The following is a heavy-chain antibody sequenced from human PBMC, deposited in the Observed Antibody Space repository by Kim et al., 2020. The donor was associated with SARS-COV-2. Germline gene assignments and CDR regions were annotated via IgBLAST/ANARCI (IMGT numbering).Heavy chain of an antibody. J-gene: IGHJ6*01. Sequence: SETLSLTCTVSGGSISSYYWSWIRQPPGKGLEWIGYIYYSGSTNYNPSLKSRATISVDTSKNQFSLKLSSVTAADTAAYYWSRLFGGSYSHYYYYYVMD. CDR1: GGSISSYY. V-gene: IGHV4-59*13. D-gene: IGHD1-26*01. CDR3: SRLFGGSYSHYYYYYVMD. CDR2: IYYSGST.